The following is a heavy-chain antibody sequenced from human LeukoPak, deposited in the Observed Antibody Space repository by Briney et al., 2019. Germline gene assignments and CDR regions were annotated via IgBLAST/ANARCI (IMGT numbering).Heavy chain of an antibody. D-gene: IGHD2/OR15-2a*01. V-gene: IGHV3-23*01. Sequence: PGGSLRLSFAASGFTFSSYAMSWVRQAPGKGLEWVSAISGSGVSTYYADSVKGRFTISRDNSKNTLYLQMNSLRAEDTAVYYCAKDQYWGLSLTENGDAFDIWGQGTMVTVSS. CDR2: ISGSGVST. J-gene: IGHJ3*02. CDR3: AKDQYWGLSLTENGDAFDI. CDR1: GFTFSSYA.